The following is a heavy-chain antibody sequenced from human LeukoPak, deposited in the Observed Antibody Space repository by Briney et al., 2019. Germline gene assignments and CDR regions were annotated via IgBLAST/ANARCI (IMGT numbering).Heavy chain of an antibody. CDR2: VSGGGAKR. J-gene: IGHJ3*01. Sequence: PGGSLRLSCATSGFTFTNYLMSWVRQAPGKGLEWVSYVSGGGAKRHYSASVKGRFTISRDNSKNTLYLEMNSLRAEDTAMYYCAKCSANYYNDAFDVWGRGTMVTVSS. D-gene: IGHD3-10*02. CDR1: GFTFTNYL. V-gene: IGHV3-23*01. CDR3: AKCSANYYNDAFDV.